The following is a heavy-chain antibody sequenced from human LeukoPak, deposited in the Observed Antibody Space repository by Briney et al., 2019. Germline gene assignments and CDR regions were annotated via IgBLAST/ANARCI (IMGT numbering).Heavy chain of an antibody. CDR1: GFTFSSYA. D-gene: IGHD3-22*01. CDR3: AKDFYSSGYYLYFDY. CDR2: ISGSGGST. Sequence: GGSLRLSCAASGFTFSSYAMSWVRQAPGKGPEWVSAISGSGGSTYYADSVKGRFTISRDNSKNTLYLQMDSLRAEDTAVYYCAKDFYSSGYYLYFDYWGQGTLVTVSS. J-gene: IGHJ4*02. V-gene: IGHV3-23*01.